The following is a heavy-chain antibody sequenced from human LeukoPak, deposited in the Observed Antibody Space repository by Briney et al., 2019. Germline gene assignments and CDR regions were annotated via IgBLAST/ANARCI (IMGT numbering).Heavy chain of an antibody. CDR2: SYYSGST. CDR1: GGFISNYY. Sequence: PSETLSLTCTVSGGFISNYYWSWIRQPPGKVLEWLGYSYYSGSTNYNPSLKSRVTISVDTSKNQFSLKLSSVTAADTAVYYCARGRSSMVRGYYYYYMDVWGKGTTVTISS. D-gene: IGHD3-10*01. CDR3: ARGRSSMVRGYYYYYMDV. V-gene: IGHV4-59*01. J-gene: IGHJ6*03.